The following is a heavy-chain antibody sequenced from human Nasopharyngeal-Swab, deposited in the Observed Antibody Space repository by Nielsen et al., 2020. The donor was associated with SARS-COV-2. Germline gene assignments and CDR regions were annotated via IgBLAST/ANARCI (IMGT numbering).Heavy chain of an antibody. Sequence: GEAMKISCAASGFSSSTYWMTWVRQARGKGQEWVANIKQDGSEKYYVDSVKGRFTVSRDNPKNLLYLQVNSLRAEDTAVYYWARQGVFVPAYFHQYYMDVWGKGTTVTVSS. CDR2: IKQDGSEK. CDR3: ARQGVFVPAYFHQYYMDV. D-gene: IGHD3-16*02. V-gene: IGHV3-7*03. J-gene: IGHJ6*03. CDR1: GFSSSTYW.